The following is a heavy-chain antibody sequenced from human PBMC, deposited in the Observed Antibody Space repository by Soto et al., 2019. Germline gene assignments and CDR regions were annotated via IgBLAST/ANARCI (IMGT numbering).Heavy chain of an antibody. CDR1: GGSISSYY. CDR3: ARHQDGYDWDLDY. J-gene: IGHJ4*02. V-gene: IGHV4-59*08. CDR2: IYYSGST. Sequence: SXTLSLTCTVSGGSISSYYWSWIRQPPGKGLEWIGYIYYSGSTNYNPSLKSRVTISVDTSKNQFSLKLSSVTAADTAVYYCARHQDGYDWDLDYWGQGTLVTVSS. D-gene: IGHD5-12*01.